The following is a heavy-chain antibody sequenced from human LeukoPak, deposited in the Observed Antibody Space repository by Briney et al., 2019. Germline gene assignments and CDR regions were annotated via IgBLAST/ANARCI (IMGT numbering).Heavy chain of an antibody. D-gene: IGHD2-21*01. CDR2: ISNSGSSGSSI. J-gene: IGHJ4*02. V-gene: IGHV3-48*03. CDR3: ARETENCGGDCFDY. CDR1: GFTVSGYE. Sequence: PGGSLRLSCAASGFTVSGYEFNWVRQAPGQGLEWASYISNSGSSGSSIYYAESVKGRFTTSRDNAKNAVYLQMSSLRVEDTAVYYCARETENCGGDCFDYWGQGTLVTVSS.